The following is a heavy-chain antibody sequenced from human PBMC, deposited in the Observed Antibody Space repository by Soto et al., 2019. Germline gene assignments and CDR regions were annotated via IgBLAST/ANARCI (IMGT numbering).Heavy chain of an antibody. J-gene: IGHJ5*02. V-gene: IGHV5-51*01. CDR1: GYSFTSYW. CDR3: ARGNYGSGSYYKGWFDP. CDR2: IFPGASDT. Sequence: GESLKISCKGSGYSFTSYWIAWVRQMPGKGLEWMGIIFPGASDTRYSPSFQGQVTIAADKSISPAYLQWGSLKASDTAMYYCARGNYGSGSYYKGWFDPWGQGTLVTVSS. D-gene: IGHD3-10*01.